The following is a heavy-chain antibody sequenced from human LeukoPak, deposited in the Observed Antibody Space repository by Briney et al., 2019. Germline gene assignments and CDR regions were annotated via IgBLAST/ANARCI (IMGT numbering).Heavy chain of an antibody. D-gene: IGHD2-2*01. CDR1: GYTFTGYY. CDR2: INPNSGGT. CDR3: ARLGSENRIVVVPAAMVGNAFDI. J-gene: IGHJ3*02. Sequence: GASVKVSCKASGYTFTGYYMHWVRQAPGQGLEWMGWINPNSGGTNYAQKFQGRVTMTRDTSISTAYMELSRLRSDDTAVYYCARLGSENRIVVVPAAMVGNAFDIWGQGTMVTVSS. V-gene: IGHV1-2*02.